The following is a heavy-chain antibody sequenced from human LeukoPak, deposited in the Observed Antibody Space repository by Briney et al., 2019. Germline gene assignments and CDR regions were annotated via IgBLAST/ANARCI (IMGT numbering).Heavy chain of an antibody. CDR3: AKDYRQSGPPYWYFDL. D-gene: IGHD3-16*02. Sequence: GGSLRLSCAASGFTFGSYWMHWVRQAPGKGLVWVSRINSDGSSTSYADSVKGRFTISRDNAKNTLYLQMNSLRAEDTAVYYCAKDYRQSGPPYWYFDLWGRGTLVTVSS. V-gene: IGHV3-74*01. CDR1: GFTFGSYW. CDR2: INSDGSST. J-gene: IGHJ2*01.